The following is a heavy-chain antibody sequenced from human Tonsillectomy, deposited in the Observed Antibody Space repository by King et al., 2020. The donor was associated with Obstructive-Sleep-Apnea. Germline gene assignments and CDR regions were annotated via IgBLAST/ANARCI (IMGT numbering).Heavy chain of an antibody. CDR3: ARHYSRRYRDWFDP. CDR1: GGSISSYY. V-gene: IGHV4-59*08. D-gene: IGHD6-13*01. J-gene: IGHJ5*02. CDR2: IYYSGST. Sequence: VQLQESGPGLVKPSETLSLTCTVSGGSISSYYWSWIRQPPGKGLEWIGYIYYSGSTNYNPSLKSRVTISVDTSKNQFSLKLSSVTAADTAVYYCARHYSRRYRDWFDPWGQGTLVTVSS.